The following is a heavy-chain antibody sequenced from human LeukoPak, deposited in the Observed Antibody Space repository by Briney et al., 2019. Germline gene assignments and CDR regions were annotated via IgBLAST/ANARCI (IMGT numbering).Heavy chain of an antibody. Sequence: SETLSLTCAVYGGSFSGYYWSWIRQPPGKGLEWIGEINHSGSTNYNPSLKSRVTISVDTSKNQFSLKLSSVTAADTAVYYCARAHPGGPADIVVVLAALNFDYWGQGTLVTVSS. D-gene: IGHD2-2*01. CDR1: GGSFSGYY. J-gene: IGHJ4*02. V-gene: IGHV4-34*01. CDR3: ARAHPGGPADIVVVLAALNFDY. CDR2: INHSGST.